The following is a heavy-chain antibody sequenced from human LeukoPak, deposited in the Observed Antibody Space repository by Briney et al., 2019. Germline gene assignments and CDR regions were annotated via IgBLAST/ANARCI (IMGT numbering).Heavy chain of an antibody. CDR1: GGSISSYY. CDR2: IYTSGST. D-gene: IGHD6-6*01. V-gene: IGHV4-4*09. Sequence: SETLSLTCTVSGGSISSYYWSWIRQPPGKGLEWIGYIYTSGSTNYNPSLKSRVTISIDTSKNQFSLKLSSVAAADTAVYYCASSSPYYFDYWGQGTLVTVSS. CDR3: ASSSPYYFDY. J-gene: IGHJ4*02.